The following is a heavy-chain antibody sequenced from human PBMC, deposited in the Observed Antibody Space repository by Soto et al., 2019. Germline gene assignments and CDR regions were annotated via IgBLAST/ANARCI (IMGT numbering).Heavy chain of an antibody. CDR3: ARDGVALSDGAMDV. J-gene: IGHJ6*02. D-gene: IGHD2-15*01. CDR2: ISATGNTL. CDR1: GFAFSTYE. V-gene: IGHV3-48*03. Sequence: EVQLVESGGGLVQPGGSLRLSCSASGFAFSTYEMNWVRQAPGKGLEWVSYISATGNTLYYVDSVKGRFTISRDNAKNSLYLQMNNLRVEDTAIYYRARDGVALSDGAMDVWGQGTTVTVSS.